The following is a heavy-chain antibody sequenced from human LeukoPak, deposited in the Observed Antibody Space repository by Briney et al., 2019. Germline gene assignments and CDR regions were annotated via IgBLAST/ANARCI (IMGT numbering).Heavy chain of an antibody. CDR3: ARDALPRIAAAGMRFDP. CDR2: INPNSGGT. V-gene: IGHV1-2*02. J-gene: IGHJ5*02. Sequence: GASVKVSCKASGYTFTGYYMHWVRQAPGQGLEWMGWINPNSGGTNYAQKFQGRVTMTRDTSISTAYMELSRLRSDDTAVYYCARDALPRIAAAGMRFDPWGQGTLVTVSS. CDR1: GYTFTGYY. D-gene: IGHD6-13*01.